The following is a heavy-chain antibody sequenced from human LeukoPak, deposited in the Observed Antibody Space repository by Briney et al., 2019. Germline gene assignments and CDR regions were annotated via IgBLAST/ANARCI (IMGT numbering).Heavy chain of an antibody. CDR3: ARGRITVFGVITYYYYYYGMDV. V-gene: IGHV1-8*01. J-gene: IGHJ6*02. CDR2: LNPKNGST. CDR1: GYTFTSYD. Sequence: ASVKVSCKASGYTFTSYDINWVRQATGQGLEWMGWLNPKNGSTGYAQKFQGRVIITRNTSISTAYMELSSLTSEDTAVYYCARGRITVFGVITYYYYYYGMDVWGQGTTATVSS. D-gene: IGHD3-3*01.